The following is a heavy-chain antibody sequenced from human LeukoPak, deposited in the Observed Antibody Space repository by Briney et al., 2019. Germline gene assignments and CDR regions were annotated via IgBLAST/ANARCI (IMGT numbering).Heavy chain of an antibody. CDR1: GFTFSSYS. Sequence: GGSLRLSCAPSGFTFSSYSMNWVRHAPGKGLEWVSSISSSSSYIYYADSVKVLFTISRDNARNSLYLQMNSLRAEDTAVYYCARDLSGSPNRHFDYWGQGTLVTVSS. J-gene: IGHJ4*02. CDR3: ARDLSGSPNRHFDY. V-gene: IGHV3-21*01. CDR2: ISSSSSYI. D-gene: IGHD1-26*01.